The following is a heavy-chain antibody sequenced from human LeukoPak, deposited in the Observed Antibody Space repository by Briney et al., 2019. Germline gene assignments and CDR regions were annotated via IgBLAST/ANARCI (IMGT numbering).Heavy chain of an antibody. CDR1: GGSISSGDYY. CDR3: ARDWYGDYYYYGMDV. D-gene: IGHD4-17*01. V-gene: IGHV4-30-4*02. CDR2: IYYSGST. J-gene: IGHJ6*02. Sequence: SETLSLTCTVSGGSISSGDYYWSWIRQPPGKGLEWIGYIYYSGSTYYNPSLKSRVTISVDTSKNQFSLKLSSVTAADTAVYYCARDWYGDYYYYGMDVWGQGTTVTVSS.